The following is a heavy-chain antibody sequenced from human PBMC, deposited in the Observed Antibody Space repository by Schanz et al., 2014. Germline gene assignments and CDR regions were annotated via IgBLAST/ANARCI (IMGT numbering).Heavy chain of an antibody. CDR3: AKRCSSTSCSHGAFDI. D-gene: IGHD2-2*01. J-gene: IGHJ3*02. V-gene: IGHV3-53*01. Sequence: EGQLVQSGGGLVQPGGSLRLSCVASGFTVSSNYMSWVRQAPGKGLEWVSVIYSDGRTYYGDSVKGRFTISRDNSKNTLYLQMNSLRDEDTAMYYCAKRCSSTSCSHGAFDIWGQGTMVTVSS. CDR2: IYSDGRT. CDR1: GFTVSSNY.